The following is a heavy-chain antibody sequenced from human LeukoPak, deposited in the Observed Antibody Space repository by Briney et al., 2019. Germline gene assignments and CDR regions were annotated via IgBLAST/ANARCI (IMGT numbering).Heavy chain of an antibody. CDR3: AKRGVVIRVFLVGFHKEAYYFDS. D-gene: IGHD3-10*01. J-gene: IGHJ4*02. CDR1: GFTFSEHS. CDR2: IGGSGGGT. V-gene: IGHV3-23*01. Sequence: GGSLRLSCAASGFTFSEHSMNWVRQAPGKGLEWVAGIGGSGGGTNYADSVKGRFTISRDNSKNTLYLQMNSLRAEDTAVYFCAKRGVVIRVFLVGFHKEAYYFDSWGQGALVTVSS.